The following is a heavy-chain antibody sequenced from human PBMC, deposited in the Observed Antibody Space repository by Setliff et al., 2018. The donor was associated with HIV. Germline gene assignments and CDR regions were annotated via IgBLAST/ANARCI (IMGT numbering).Heavy chain of an antibody. V-gene: IGHV4-59*01. CDR1: GGSISSYY. CDR2: IYYSGMT. D-gene: IGHD3-22*01. J-gene: IGHJ5*02. CDR3: ARETYYYDNSGHNWFDP. Sequence: SETLSLTCSVSGGSISSYYWSWIRQPPGKGLEWIGDIYYSGMTNYNPSLQSRVTISLDTSKNQFSLKVNSVTAADTAVYYCARETYYYDNSGHNWFDPWGQGTLVTVSS.